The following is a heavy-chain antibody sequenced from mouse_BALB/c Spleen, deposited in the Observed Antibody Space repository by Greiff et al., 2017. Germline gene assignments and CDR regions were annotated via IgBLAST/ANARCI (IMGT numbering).Heavy chain of an antibody. Sequence: VQLQQSGAELMKPGASVKISCKATGYTFSSYWIEWVKQRPGHGLEWIGEILPGSGSTNYNEKFKGKATFTADTSSNTAYMQLSSLTSEDSAVYYCARSFYDGYYPPELTYWGQGTLVTVSA. CDR3: ARSFYDGYYPPELTY. V-gene: IGHV1-9*01. CDR2: ILPGSGST. CDR1: GYTFSSYW. J-gene: IGHJ3*01. D-gene: IGHD2-3*01.